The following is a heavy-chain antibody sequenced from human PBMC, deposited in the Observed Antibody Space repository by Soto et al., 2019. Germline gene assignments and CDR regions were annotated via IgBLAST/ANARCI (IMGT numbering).Heavy chain of an antibody. V-gene: IGHV4-4*07. CDR1: GAYVSDFS. CDR3: ARESGENWTYEAH. Sequence: QVQQLQSGPGLVKPWDTLSLTCTVSGAYVSDFSWSWIRLPGGKGLEWIGRITVNRITPYTPSFRSRVTMSMDTPRNQFSLNLQSATAADTALYYGARESGENWTYEAHWRQGTLVTVSS. D-gene: IGHD1-7*01. CDR2: ITVNRIT. J-gene: IGHJ1*01.